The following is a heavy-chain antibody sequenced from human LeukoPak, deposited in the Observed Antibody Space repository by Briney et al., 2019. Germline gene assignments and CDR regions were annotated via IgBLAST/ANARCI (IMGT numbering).Heavy chain of an antibody. CDR3: AKDITPSSKSGYFDY. V-gene: IGHV3-43*01. D-gene: IGHD4-11*01. CDR1: GFTFDDFT. Sequence: PGGSLRLSCAASGFTFDDFTMHWVRQSPGKGLEWVSLISWDGGSTYYADPVKGRFTISRDSSKNSLYLQMNSLRTEDTALYYCAKDITPSSKSGYFDYWGQGTLVTVSS. J-gene: IGHJ4*02. CDR2: ISWDGGST.